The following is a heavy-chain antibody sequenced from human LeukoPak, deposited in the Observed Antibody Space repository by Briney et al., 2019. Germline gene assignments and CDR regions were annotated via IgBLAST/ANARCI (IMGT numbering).Heavy chain of an antibody. CDR1: GFTFSSYS. V-gene: IGHV3-15*01. Sequence: GGSLRLSCTVSGFTFSSYSMNWVRQAPGKGLEWVGRIKSKTDGGTADYAAPGKGRFTISRDDSKNTMYLQMNSLKTEDTAVYYCITWRWFDPWGQGTLVTVSS. CDR2: IKSKTDGGTA. J-gene: IGHJ5*02. CDR3: ITWRWFDP.